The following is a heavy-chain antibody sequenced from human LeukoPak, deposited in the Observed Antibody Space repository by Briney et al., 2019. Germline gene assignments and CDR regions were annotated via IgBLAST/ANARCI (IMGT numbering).Heavy chain of an antibody. Sequence: PGGSLRLSCTASGLTFSTSGFNWVRQAPGKGLEWVASIGPTGSDRYHAVSIKGRFTISRDNANNFLYLQMNSLRAEDTAVYYCAREITMVRGGKCSFDYWGQGTLVTVSS. D-gene: IGHD3-10*01. CDR3: AREITMVRGGKCSFDY. J-gene: IGHJ4*02. CDR2: IGPTGSDR. CDR1: GLTFSTSG. V-gene: IGHV3-21*06.